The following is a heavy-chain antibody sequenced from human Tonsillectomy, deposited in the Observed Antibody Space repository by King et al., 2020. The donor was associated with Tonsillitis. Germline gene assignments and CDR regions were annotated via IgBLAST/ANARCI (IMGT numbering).Heavy chain of an antibody. V-gene: IGHV1-2*02. CDR2: INPNSGGT. Sequence: LVESGAEVKKPGASVKVSCKASGYTFTGYYMHWVRQAPGQGLEWMGWINPNSGGTNYAQKFQGRVTMTRDTSISTAYMELSRLRSDDTAVYYCARDGCSGGSCYSGWFDTWGQGTLVTVSS. CDR1: GYTFTGYY. CDR3: ARDGCSGGSCYSGWFDT. D-gene: IGHD2-15*01. J-gene: IGHJ5*02.